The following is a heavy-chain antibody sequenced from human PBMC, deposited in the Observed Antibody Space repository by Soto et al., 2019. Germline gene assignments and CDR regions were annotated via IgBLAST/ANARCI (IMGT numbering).Heavy chain of an antibody. CDR1: GYTFTSYG. D-gene: IGHD3-10*01. Sequence: ASVKVSCKASGYTFTSYGISWVRQAPGQGLEWMGWISAYNGNTNYAQKLQGRVTMTTDTSTSTAYMELRSLRSDDTAVYYCAIGPLLWFGELLNPIPTFDYWGQGTLVTVSS. J-gene: IGHJ4*02. CDR2: ISAYNGNT. CDR3: AIGPLLWFGELLNPIPTFDY. V-gene: IGHV1-18*01.